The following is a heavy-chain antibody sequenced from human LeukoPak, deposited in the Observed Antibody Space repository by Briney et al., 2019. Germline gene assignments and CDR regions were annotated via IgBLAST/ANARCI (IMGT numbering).Heavy chain of an antibody. D-gene: IGHD4-17*01. CDR1: GGSISSSSYY. Sequence: SETLSLTCTASGGSISSSSYYWGWIRQPPGKGLEWIGSIYYSGSTYYNPSLKSRVTISVDTSKNQFSLKLSSVTAADTAVYYCARMTLTTTHLDYWGQGTLVTVSS. CDR2: IYYSGST. V-gene: IGHV4-39*01. CDR3: ARMTLTTTHLDY. J-gene: IGHJ4*02.